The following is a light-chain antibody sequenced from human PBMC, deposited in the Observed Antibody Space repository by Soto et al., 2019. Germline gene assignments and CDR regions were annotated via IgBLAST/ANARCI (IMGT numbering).Light chain of an antibody. Sequence: QSALTQPASVSGFPGHSITISCTGTSSDIGGYDYVSWYQQYPGKAPKLIIYDVSGRPSGVSNRFSGSKSANTASLTISGLQAEDEADYHCSSYTSTSAPYVFGTGTKVTVL. J-gene: IGLJ1*01. CDR2: DVS. V-gene: IGLV2-14*03. CDR3: SSYTSTSAPYV. CDR1: SSDIGGYDY.